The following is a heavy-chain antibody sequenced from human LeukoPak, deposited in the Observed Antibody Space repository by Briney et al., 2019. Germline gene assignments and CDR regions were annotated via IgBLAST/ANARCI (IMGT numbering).Heavy chain of an antibody. Sequence: PSETLSRTCTVSGDSIISNIYWWDWVRLPPGKGLEWIGATFYTGRTFYSPSLKSRVTISVDTSKNQFSLDLSSATAADTAVYYCARRRHNFDFYDVWGQGTRVTVSS. CDR3: ARRRHNFDFYDV. CDR2: TFYTGRT. D-gene: IGHD3/OR15-3a*01. CDR1: GDSIISNIYW. J-gene: IGHJ3*01. V-gene: IGHV4-39*01.